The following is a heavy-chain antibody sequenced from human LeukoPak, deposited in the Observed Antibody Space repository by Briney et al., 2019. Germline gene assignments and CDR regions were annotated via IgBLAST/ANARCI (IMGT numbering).Heavy chain of an antibody. Sequence: GESLKISCKGSGYSLTSHWIGWVRQMPGKGLEWMGIIYPADPDTRYSPPFQGQVTISADKSISTAYLQWSSLKASDTAMYYCVRAPDYGVLATYLDYWVQGTLVTVSS. CDR1: GYSLTSHW. CDR3: VRAPDYGVLATYLDY. V-gene: IGHV5-51*01. D-gene: IGHD4-17*01. CDR2: IYPADPDT. J-gene: IGHJ4*02.